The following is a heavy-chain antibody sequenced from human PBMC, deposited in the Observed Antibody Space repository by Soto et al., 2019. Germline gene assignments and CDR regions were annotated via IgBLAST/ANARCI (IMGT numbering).Heavy chain of an antibody. Sequence: QVQLVQSGAEVKKPGSSVKVSCKASGGTFSSYTISWVRQAPGQGLEWMGRIIPILGIANYAQKFQGRVTINADKSTSTAYMELSSLRSEDTAVYYCARPGTISPARGMDVWGQGTTVTVSS. CDR1: GGTFSSYT. CDR2: IIPILGIA. V-gene: IGHV1-69*02. D-gene: IGHD3-9*01. CDR3: ARPGTISPARGMDV. J-gene: IGHJ6*02.